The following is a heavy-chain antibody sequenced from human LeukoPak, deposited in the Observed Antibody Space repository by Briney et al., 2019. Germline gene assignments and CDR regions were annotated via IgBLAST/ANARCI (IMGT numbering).Heavy chain of an antibody. J-gene: IGHJ3*02. D-gene: IGHD5-24*01. CDR1: GDSISSGDYY. Sequence: PSETLSLTCTVSGDSISSGDYYWSWIRQPAGKGLEWIGRIYTSGSTNYNPSLKSRVTISVDTSKNQFSLKLSSVTAADTAVYYCARGGRGAFDIWGQGTMVTVSS. CDR2: IYTSGST. CDR3: ARGGRGAFDI. V-gene: IGHV4-61*02.